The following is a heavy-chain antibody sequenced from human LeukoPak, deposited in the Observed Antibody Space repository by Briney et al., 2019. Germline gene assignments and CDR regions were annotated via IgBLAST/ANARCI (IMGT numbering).Heavy chain of an antibody. Sequence: GRSLRLSCAASGFIFSSYWMSWVRQAPGKGLEWVDNIKQDGGEKYYVDSVKGRLTISRDNAKNSLYLQMNSLRAEDKAVYYCARDILTARKRYYFDYWGQGTLVTVSS. CDR2: IKQDGGEK. J-gene: IGHJ4*02. CDR1: GFIFSSYW. D-gene: IGHD3-9*01. V-gene: IGHV3-7*04. CDR3: ARDILTARKRYYFDY.